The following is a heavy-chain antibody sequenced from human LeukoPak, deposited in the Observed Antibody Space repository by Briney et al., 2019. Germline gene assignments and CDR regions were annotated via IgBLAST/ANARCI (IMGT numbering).Heavy chain of an antibody. D-gene: IGHD3-10*01. J-gene: IGHJ5*02. CDR1: GGSISSSSYY. Sequence: PSETLSLTCTVSGGSISSSSYYWGWIRQPPGKGLEWIGSIYYSGSTYYNPSLKSRVTISVDTSKNQFSLKLSSVTAADTAVYYCARTMGFRGVILSWFDPWGQGTLVTVSS. V-gene: IGHV4-39*07. CDR3: ARTMGFRGVILSWFDP. CDR2: IYYSGST.